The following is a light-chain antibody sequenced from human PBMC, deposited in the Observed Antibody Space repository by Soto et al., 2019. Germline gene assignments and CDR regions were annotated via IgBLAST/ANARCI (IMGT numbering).Light chain of an antibody. V-gene: IGKV1-5*03. Sequence: IQLTQSPSSLSASVGDRVTITCRASQSVSSWLAWYQQKPGKAPNLLIYTASSLESGVPSRFSGSGSGTEFTLTISSLQPDDFATYYCQQYNSAWTFGQGTKVDI. CDR2: TAS. CDR3: QQYNSAWT. CDR1: QSVSSW. J-gene: IGKJ1*01.